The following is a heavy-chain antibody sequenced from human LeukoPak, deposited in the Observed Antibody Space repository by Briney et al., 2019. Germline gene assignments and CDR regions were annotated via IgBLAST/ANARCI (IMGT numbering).Heavy chain of an antibody. Sequence: GRSLRLSCAASGFNFNTYGMHWVRQTPGKGLEWVAVIRHDGSDEYYADSVKGRFTISRDNSKSLVYLQMDSLRDEDTAVYYCAGEVVRDVSGVDYTWLDPWGQGTLVFVSA. CDR2: IRHDGSDE. CDR3: AGEVVRDVSGVDYTWLDP. CDR1: GFNFNTYG. V-gene: IGHV3-33*01. J-gene: IGHJ5*02. D-gene: IGHD2-8*01.